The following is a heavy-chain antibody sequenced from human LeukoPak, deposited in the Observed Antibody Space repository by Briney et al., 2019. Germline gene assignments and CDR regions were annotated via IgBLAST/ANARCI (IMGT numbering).Heavy chain of an antibody. Sequence: GGSLRLSCAASGFTFDDYAMHWVRQAPGKGLEWVSLISWDGGSTYCADSVKGRFTISRDNSKNSLYLQMNSLRAEDTALYYCAKDRAVYSSSWYYFDYWGQGTLVTVSS. CDR2: ISWDGGST. CDR1: GFTFDDYA. V-gene: IGHV3-43D*04. J-gene: IGHJ4*02. CDR3: AKDRAVYSSSWYYFDY. D-gene: IGHD6-13*01.